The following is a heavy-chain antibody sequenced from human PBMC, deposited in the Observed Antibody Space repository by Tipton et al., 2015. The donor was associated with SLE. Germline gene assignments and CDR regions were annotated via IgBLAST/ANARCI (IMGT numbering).Heavy chain of an antibody. CDR2: ISGSGTHT. CDR3: AKDLYSDFWSGSYNLFDY. D-gene: IGHD3-3*01. CDR1: GFSFSTYA. J-gene: IGHJ4*02. Sequence: SLRLSCAASGFSFSTYAMAWVRQAPGKGLEWVSSISGSGTHTYPADSVKGRFTISRDNSKSTLYLQLNSLRAEDTALYYCAKDLYSDFWSGSYNLFDYWGQGTLVTVSS. V-gene: IGHV3-23*01.